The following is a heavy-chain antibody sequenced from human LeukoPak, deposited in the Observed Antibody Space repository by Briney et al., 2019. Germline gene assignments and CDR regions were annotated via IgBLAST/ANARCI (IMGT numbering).Heavy chain of an antibody. CDR1: GGSFSGYY. CDR3: ARAGRRGYCSGGSCYSLSRPLDY. CDR2: INHSGST. V-gene: IGHV4-34*01. Sequence: SETLSLTCAVYGGSFSGYYWSWIRQPPGKGLEWIGEINHSGSTNYNPSLKSRVTISVDTSKNQFSLKLSSVTAADTAVYYCARAGRRGYCSGGSCYSLSRPLDYWGQGTPVTVSS. D-gene: IGHD2-15*01. J-gene: IGHJ4*02.